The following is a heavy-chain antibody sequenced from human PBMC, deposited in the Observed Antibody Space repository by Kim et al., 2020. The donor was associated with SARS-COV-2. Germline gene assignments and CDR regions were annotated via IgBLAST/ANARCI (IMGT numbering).Heavy chain of an antibody. Sequence: NYNPSPESRVTISVDTTKNQFALKRSSVTAADTAVYYSARGPPDDAFDIWGQGTMVTVSS. J-gene: IGHJ3*02. V-gene: IGHV4-34*01. CDR3: ARGPPDDAFDI.